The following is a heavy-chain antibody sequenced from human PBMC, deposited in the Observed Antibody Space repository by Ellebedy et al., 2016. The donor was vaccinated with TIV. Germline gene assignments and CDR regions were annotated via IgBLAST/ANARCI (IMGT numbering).Heavy chain of an antibody. CDR2: IYSTGRT. Sequence: MPSETLSLTCTVSGGSVSSANYYWTWFRQPPGKGLEWIGYIYSTGRTDYTHSLKSRMAISVDPSRNQISLKLSSVTAADTAVYYCSAAYGRVTPAYWGQGTLVTVSS. D-gene: IGHD4-17*01. CDR3: SAAYGRVTPAY. V-gene: IGHV4-61*01. CDR1: GGSVSSANYY. J-gene: IGHJ4*02.